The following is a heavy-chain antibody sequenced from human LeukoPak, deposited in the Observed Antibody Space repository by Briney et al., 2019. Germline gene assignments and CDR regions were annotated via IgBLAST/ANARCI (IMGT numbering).Heavy chain of an antibody. CDR3: ARDSRGAWGAFDI. CDR1: GYTFPSYG. D-gene: IGHD7-27*01. V-gene: IGHV1-18*01. J-gene: IGHJ3*02. Sequence: SVKVSCKASGYTFPSYGISWVRPAPGQGLEWMGWISAYNGNTNYAQKLQGRVTMTTDTSTSTAYMELRSLRSDDTAVYYCARDSRGAWGAFDIWGQGTMVTVSS. CDR2: ISAYNGNT.